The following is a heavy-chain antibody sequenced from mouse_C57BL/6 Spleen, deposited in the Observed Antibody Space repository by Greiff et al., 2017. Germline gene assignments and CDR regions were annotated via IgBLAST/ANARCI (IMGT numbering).Heavy chain of an antibody. D-gene: IGHD2-14*01. Sequence: EVQLQQSGPGLVKPSQSLSLTCSATGYSITSGSYWNWIRQLAGNKLEWMGYIRYDGSNNYNPYLKNKTSFTRDTSKNQFFLRLNSVTTEDTATYYCARHQYDFDYWGQGTTLTVSS. CDR3: ARHQYDFDY. CDR2: IRYDGSN. CDR1: GYSITSGSY. V-gene: IGHV3-6*01. J-gene: IGHJ2*01.